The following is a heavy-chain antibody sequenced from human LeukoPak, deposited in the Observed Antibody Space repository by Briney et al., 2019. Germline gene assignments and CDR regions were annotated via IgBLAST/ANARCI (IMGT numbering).Heavy chain of an antibody. D-gene: IGHD6-19*01. CDR3: AKDEDVNSSRRGLWLSRFGSNNLFQH. CDR2: ISWNSGSI. V-gene: IGHV3-9*01. Sequence: GRSLRLSCAASGFTFDDYAMHWVRQAPGKGLEWVSGISWNSGSIVYADSVKGRFTISRDNAKNSLYPQMNSLRAEDTALYYCAKDEDVNSSRRGLWLSRFGSNNLFQHWGQGTLVTVSS. CDR1: GFTFDDYA. J-gene: IGHJ1*01.